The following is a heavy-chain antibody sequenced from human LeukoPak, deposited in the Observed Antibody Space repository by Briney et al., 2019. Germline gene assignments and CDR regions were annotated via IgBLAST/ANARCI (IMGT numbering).Heavy chain of an antibody. Sequence: SVKASCSASGFTFTSSAVQWVRQARGQRLEWIGWIVVGSGNTNYAQKFQERVTITRDMSTSTAYMELSSLRSEDTAVYYCAAEQQLPQGWFDPWGQGTLVTVSS. J-gene: IGHJ5*02. CDR1: GFTFTSSA. CDR2: IVVGSGNT. V-gene: IGHV1-58*01. CDR3: AAEQQLPQGWFDP. D-gene: IGHD6-13*01.